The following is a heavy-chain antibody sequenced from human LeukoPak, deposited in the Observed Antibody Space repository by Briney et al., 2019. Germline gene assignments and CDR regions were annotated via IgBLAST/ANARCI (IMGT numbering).Heavy chain of an antibody. D-gene: IGHD6-13*01. CDR3: ARECEQQLVPNLGGMDV. CDR2: IISSGSTI. J-gene: IGHJ6*02. CDR1: GCTFSSYE. V-gene: IGHV3-48*03. Sequence: GGSLRLSCPASGCTFSSYEMNWVRQPPPKELEGVSYIISSGSTIYYADSVKGGFTICRDNAKNSLYLQMNSLRAEDTAVYYCARECEQQLVPNLGGMDVWGQGTAVTVSS.